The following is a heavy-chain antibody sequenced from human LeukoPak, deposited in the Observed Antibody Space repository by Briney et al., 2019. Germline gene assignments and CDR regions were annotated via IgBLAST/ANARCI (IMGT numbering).Heavy chain of an antibody. D-gene: IGHD3-22*01. CDR3: ARSSSGYYFDY. CDR1: GASISIYY. Sequence: SETLSLTCNVSGASISIYYWSWIPQPPGRGLEWIGYRYYSGTTNYNPSLKSRVTISVDTSKNKFSLRVSSVTAADTAVYYCARSSSGYYFDYWGQGTLVTVSS. CDR2: RYYSGTT. V-gene: IGHV4-59*01. J-gene: IGHJ4*02.